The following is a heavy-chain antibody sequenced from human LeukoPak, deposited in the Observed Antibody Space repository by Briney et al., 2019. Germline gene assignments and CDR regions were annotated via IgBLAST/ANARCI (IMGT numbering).Heavy chain of an antibody. CDR3: VRDVWGDRDSYFDY. D-gene: IGHD2-21*01. J-gene: IGHJ4*02. CDR1: GFTFSSYW. CDR2: INTDGRST. Sequence: PGGSLRLSCAASGFTFSSYWMHWVRQVPGKGLVWVSRINTDGRSTSYGDSVKGRFTISRDNAKNTLYMQMNSLRAEDTAVYYCVRDVWGDRDSYFDYWGQGTLVTVSS. V-gene: IGHV3-74*01.